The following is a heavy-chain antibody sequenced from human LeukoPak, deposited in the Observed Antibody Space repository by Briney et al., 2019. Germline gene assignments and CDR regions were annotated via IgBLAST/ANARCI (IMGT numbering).Heavy chain of an antibody. Sequence: SETLSLTCTVSGGSISSYYWSWIRQPPGKGLEWIGYNYYSGSTNYNPSLKSRVTISVDTSKNQFSLKLSSVTAADTAVYYRARDGGYSSSWYSRYYYYYGMDVWGQGTTVTVSS. D-gene: IGHD6-13*01. CDR2: NYYSGST. J-gene: IGHJ6*02. CDR1: GGSISSYY. V-gene: IGHV4-59*01. CDR3: ARDGGYSSSWYSRYYYYYGMDV.